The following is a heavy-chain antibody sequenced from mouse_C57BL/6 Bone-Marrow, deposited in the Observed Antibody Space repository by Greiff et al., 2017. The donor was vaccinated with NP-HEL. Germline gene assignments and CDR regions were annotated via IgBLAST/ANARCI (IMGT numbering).Heavy chain of an antibody. Sequence: QVHVKQSGAELAKPGASVKLSCKASGYTFTSYWMHWVKQRPGQGLEWIGYINPSSGYTKYNQKFKDKATLTVDKSSSTAYMQLSSLTYEDSAVYYCANCYSNYVAYWGQGTLVTVSA. V-gene: IGHV1-7*01. CDR2: INPSSGYT. J-gene: IGHJ3*01. CDR3: ANCYSNYVAY. CDR1: GYTFTSYW. D-gene: IGHD2-5*01.